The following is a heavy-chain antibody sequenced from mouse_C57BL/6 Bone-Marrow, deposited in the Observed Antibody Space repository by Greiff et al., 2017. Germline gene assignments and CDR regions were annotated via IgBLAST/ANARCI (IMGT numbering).Heavy chain of an antibody. CDR1: EYEFPSHD. J-gene: IGHJ4*01. CDR2: INSDGGST. Sequence: EVKLVESGGGLVQPGESLKLSCESNEYEFPSHDMSWVRQTPEKRLELVAAINSDGGSTYYPDTMERRFIITRDNTKKTLYLQMSSLRSKDTALYYCARDGYGYYAMDDWGQGTSVTVSS. V-gene: IGHV5-2*01. CDR3: ARDGYGYYAMDD. D-gene: IGHD2-2*01.